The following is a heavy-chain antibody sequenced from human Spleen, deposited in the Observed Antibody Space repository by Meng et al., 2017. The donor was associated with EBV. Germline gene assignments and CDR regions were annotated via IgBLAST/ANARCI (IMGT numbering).Heavy chain of an antibody. D-gene: IGHD3-3*02. CDR2: INSDGTYT. V-gene: IGHV3-74*01. CDR3: SRDLAGPYDD. J-gene: IGHJ4*02. CDR1: GFGVNSYW. Sequence: VDPVGGFVRPGGSLRLSCAASGFGVNSYWMHWVRQVPGKGLVWVARINSDGTYTNYADSVKGRFTISRDNTKNTLYLQMNSLRVEDTAMYFCSRDLAGPYDDWGQGTLVTVSS.